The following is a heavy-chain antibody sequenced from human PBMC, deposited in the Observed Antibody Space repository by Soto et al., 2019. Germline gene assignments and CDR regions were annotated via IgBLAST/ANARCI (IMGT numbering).Heavy chain of an antibody. V-gene: IGHV3-64D*08. Sequence: GGSLRLSCSASGFTFSSYAMHWVRQAPGKGLEYVSAISSNGGSTYYADSVKGRFTISRDNSKNTLYLQMSSLRAEDTAVYYCVRGWALVGATIPYFDYWGQGTLVTVSS. D-gene: IGHD1-26*01. CDR3: VRGWALVGATIPYFDY. CDR1: GFTFSSYA. CDR2: ISSNGGST. J-gene: IGHJ4*02.